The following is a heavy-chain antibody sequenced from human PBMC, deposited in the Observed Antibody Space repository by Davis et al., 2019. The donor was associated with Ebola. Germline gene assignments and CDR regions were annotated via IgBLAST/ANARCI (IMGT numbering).Heavy chain of an antibody. CDR1: GFTFSSYS. D-gene: IGHD1-26*01. CDR2: ISSSGRTI. J-gene: IGHJ4*02. V-gene: IGHV3-48*04. Sequence: PGGSLRLSCAASGFTFSSYSMNWVRQAPGKGLEWVSYISSSGRTIYYADSVKGRFTISRDNAKNSLYLQMNSLRAEDTAVYYCARDFPEIVGAIFSDYYFDYWGQGTLVTVSS. CDR3: ARDFPEIVGAIFSDYYFDY.